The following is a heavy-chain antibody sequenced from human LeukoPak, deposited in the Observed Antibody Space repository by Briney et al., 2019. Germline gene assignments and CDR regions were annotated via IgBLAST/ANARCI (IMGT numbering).Heavy chain of an antibody. D-gene: IGHD4-17*01. CDR1: GFTFSSNG. V-gene: IGHV3-30*18. J-gene: IGHJ5*02. CDR2: ISFDGSNK. Sequence: PGGSLRLSCAASGFTFSSNGMHWVRQAPGKGLEWVAVISFDGSNKYYADSVKGRFTISRDNSENTLYLHMTSLRPDDTAVYYCAKTTGGWFDPWGQGILVTVSS. CDR3: AKTTGGWFDP.